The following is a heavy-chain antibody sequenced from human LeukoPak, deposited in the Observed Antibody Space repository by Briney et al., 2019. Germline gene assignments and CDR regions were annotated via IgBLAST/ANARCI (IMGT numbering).Heavy chain of an antibody. V-gene: IGHV4-59*08. D-gene: IGHD3-9*01. CDR1: GGSISGYY. J-gene: IGHJ6*03. CDR2: LYYMRGA. Sequence: PSETLSLTCTVSGGSISGYYWSWSRQPPGKGVEWIGNLYYMRGAWYKSSLKSRVTTSVDTSRNEFSLKLSSVTAADTAVYYCARRPGDPYDILTGYYSSGLDMDVWGKGTTVTVSS. CDR3: ARRPGDPYDILTGYYSSGLDMDV.